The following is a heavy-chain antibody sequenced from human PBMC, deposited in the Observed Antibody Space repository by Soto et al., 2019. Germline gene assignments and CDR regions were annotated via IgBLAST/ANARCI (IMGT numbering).Heavy chain of an antibody. V-gene: IGHV3-48*03. CDR1: GFTFSSYE. CDR2: ISSSGSTI. Sequence: EVQLVESGGGLVQPGGSLRLSCAASGFTFSSYETNWVRQAPGKGLEWVSYISSSGSTIYYADSVKGRFTISRDNAKNSLYLQMNSLRAEDTAVYYCARDHSGSYSGSNWFDPWGQGTLVTVSS. D-gene: IGHD1-26*01. J-gene: IGHJ5*02. CDR3: ARDHSGSYSGSNWFDP.